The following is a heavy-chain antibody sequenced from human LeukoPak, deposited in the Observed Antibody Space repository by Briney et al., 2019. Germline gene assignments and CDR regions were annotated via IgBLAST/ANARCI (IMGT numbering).Heavy chain of an antibody. Sequence: PGGSLRLSCAASGFTFSGYGMHWVRQAPGKGLEWVSAISGSGDSTNYADSVKGRFTISRDNSKNTLYLQMNSLRAEDTAVYYCAKAGAVVVVVAKFFDYWGQGTLVTVSS. D-gene: IGHD2-15*01. CDR1: GFTFSGYG. CDR3: AKAGAVVVVVAKFFDY. CDR2: ISGSGDST. J-gene: IGHJ4*02. V-gene: IGHV3-23*01.